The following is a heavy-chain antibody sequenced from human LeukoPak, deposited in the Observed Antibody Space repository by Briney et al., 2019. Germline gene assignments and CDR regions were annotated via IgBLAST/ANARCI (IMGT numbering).Heavy chain of an antibody. J-gene: IGHJ4*02. V-gene: IGHV4-38-2*01. CDR2: IYHSGST. CDR1: GYSISSGYY. Sequence: SETLSLTCAVSGYSISSGYYWGWIRQPPGKGLEWIGSIYHSGSTYYNPSFKSRVTISVDTSKNQFSLKLSSVTAADTAVYYCASIAVAGYFGYWGQGTLVTVSS. CDR3: ASIAVAGYFGY. D-gene: IGHD6-19*01.